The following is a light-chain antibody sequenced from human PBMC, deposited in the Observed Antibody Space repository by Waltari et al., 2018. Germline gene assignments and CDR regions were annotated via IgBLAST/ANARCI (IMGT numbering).Light chain of an antibody. CDR1: SGAPYNTST. J-gene: IGLJ3*02. V-gene: IGLV8-61*01. CDR2: KAN. CDR3: ALYMGSGIWV. Sequence: QTVVPQDHSLSVSPGGTVTLHCPLRSGAPYNTSTATWYHQTPGQAPRTLVYKANARSSGIPHRYSGSIRGNTAALTITGAQADDESDYYCALYMGSGIWVFGGRTRLTVL.